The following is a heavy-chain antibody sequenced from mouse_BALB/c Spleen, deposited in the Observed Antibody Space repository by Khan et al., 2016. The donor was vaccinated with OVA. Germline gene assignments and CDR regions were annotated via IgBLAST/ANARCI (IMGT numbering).Heavy chain of an antibody. V-gene: IGHV3-2*02. CDR2: ISYSGGT. D-gene: IGHD1-1*01. J-gene: IGHJ2*01. CDR1: GYSITSGYA. Sequence: EVQLQESGPGLVKPSQSLSLTCTVTGYSITSGYAWNWIRQFPGNKLEWMGYISYSGGTSYNPSLKSRISITRDTSKNQFFLQLNSVTTEDTATYYCARGNYYGYYFDYWGQGTTLPVSS. CDR3: ARGNYYGYYFDY.